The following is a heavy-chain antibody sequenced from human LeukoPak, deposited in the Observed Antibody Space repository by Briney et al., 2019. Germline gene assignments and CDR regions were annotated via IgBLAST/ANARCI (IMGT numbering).Heavy chain of an antibody. V-gene: IGHV1-18*01. CDR2: INAYNTNT. CDR1: GYTFTRFG. J-gene: IGHJ4*02. D-gene: IGHD5-12*01. Sequence: ASVTVSCKASGYTFTRFGISWVREAPGQGLEWMGGINAYNTNTKSAQRRQGRVTMTTDTSASTAYMELGSLRSDDTAVYYCATSDGTVATFQYWGQGTLVTVSS. CDR3: ATSDGTVATFQY.